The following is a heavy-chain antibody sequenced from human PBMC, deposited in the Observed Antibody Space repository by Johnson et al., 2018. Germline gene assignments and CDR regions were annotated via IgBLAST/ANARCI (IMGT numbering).Heavy chain of an antibody. J-gene: IGHJ3*02. Sequence: QVQLVQSGGGVVQPGRSLRLYCAASGFTFSSYGMHWVRQAPGKGLEWVAVISYDGSNKYYADSVKGRFTISRDNSKNTLDLQMNSLRAEDTAVYYCAKGGVGAAADSFDIWGQGTMVTVSS. CDR1: GFTFSSYG. V-gene: IGHV3-30*18. CDR2: ISYDGSNK. D-gene: IGHD6-13*01. CDR3: AKGGVGAAADSFDI.